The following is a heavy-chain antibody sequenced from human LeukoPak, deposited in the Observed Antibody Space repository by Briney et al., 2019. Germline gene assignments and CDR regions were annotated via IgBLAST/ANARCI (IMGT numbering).Heavy chain of an antibody. D-gene: IGHD1-14*01. Sequence: ASVKVSCKASGVTFSSYTISWVRQAPGQGLEWMGRIIPILGIAKYAQKFQGRVTITADKSTSTAYMELSSVGPEDTAVYDCARDRRYHEDAFDIWGQGTMVTVSS. J-gene: IGHJ3*02. CDR1: GVTFSSYT. CDR3: ARDRRYHEDAFDI. V-gene: IGHV1-69*04. CDR2: IIPILGIA.